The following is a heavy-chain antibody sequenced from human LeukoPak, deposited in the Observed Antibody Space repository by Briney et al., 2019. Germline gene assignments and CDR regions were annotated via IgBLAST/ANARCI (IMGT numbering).Heavy chain of an antibody. CDR3: ARDLANYYGMDV. J-gene: IGHJ6*02. CDR1: GFTFSSYS. CDR2: ISSSSSYI. Sequence: GGSLRLSCAASGFTFSSYSMNWVRQAPGKGLEWVSSISSSSSYIYYADSVKGRFTSSRDNSKYTLYLQMNSLRAEDTAVYYCARDLANYYGMDVWGQGTTVTVSS. D-gene: IGHD3-16*01. V-gene: IGHV3-21*01.